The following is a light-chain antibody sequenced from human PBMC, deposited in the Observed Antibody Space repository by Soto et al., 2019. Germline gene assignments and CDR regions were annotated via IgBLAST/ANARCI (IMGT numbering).Light chain of an antibody. J-gene: IGLJ2*01. Sequence: QSVLTQPPSASGTPGQRVTISCSGSSSNIGGNPVNWYQQLPGTAPKLLIYSDNQRPSGVPDRFSGSKSGTSAFLAISGLQSDEEADYYCAAWDDSLNGRVFGGGTKLTVL. V-gene: IGLV1-44*01. CDR2: SDN. CDR1: SSNIGGNP. CDR3: AAWDDSLNGRV.